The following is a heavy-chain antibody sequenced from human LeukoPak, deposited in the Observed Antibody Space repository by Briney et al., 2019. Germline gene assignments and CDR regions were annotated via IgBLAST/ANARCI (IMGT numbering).Heavy chain of an antibody. V-gene: IGHV3-11*01. CDR2: ISSSGSTI. Sequence: GGSLRLSCAASGFTFSDYYMSWIRQAPGKGLEWVSYISSSGSTIYYADSVKGRFTISRDNAKNSLYLQMNSLRAEDTAVYYCAKDRWTEVDAFDIWGQGTMVTVSS. CDR1: GFTFSDYY. CDR3: AKDRWTEVDAFDI. D-gene: IGHD1-1*01. J-gene: IGHJ3*02.